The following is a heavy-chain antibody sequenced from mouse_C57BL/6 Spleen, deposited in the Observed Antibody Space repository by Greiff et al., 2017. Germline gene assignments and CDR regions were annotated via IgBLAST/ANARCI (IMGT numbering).Heavy chain of an antibody. CDR2: IYPGDGDT. Sequence: VKLMESGPELVKPGASVKISCKASGYAFSSSWLNRVKQRPGKGLEWIGRIYPGDGDTNYNGKFKGKATLTADKSSSTAYMQLSSLTSEDSAVYFCARSPIYYGNYGYFDYWGQGTTLTVSS. J-gene: IGHJ2*01. CDR1: GYAFSSSW. D-gene: IGHD2-1*01. CDR3: ARSPIYYGNYGYFDY. V-gene: IGHV1-82*01.